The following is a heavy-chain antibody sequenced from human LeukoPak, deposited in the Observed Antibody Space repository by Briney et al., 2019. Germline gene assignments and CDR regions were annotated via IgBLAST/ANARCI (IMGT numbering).Heavy chain of an antibody. V-gene: IGHV3-23*01. CDR3: VRRGSNYPYYMDV. CDR2: ISASGRNT. J-gene: IGHJ6*03. CDR1: GFTFSSYA. Sequence: GESLRLSCAASGFTFSSYAMSWVRQAPGKGLERVSVISASGRNTNYSESAKGQFTISRDNSKNTLYLQMSSLRAEDTAVYYCVRRGSNYPYYMDVWGKGTTVTVSS.